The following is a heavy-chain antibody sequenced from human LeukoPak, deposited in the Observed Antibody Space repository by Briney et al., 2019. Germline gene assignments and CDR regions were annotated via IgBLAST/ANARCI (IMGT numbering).Heavy chain of an antibody. CDR2: ISSSGSTI. CDR3: ARDYGITMVRGVPPFDP. V-gene: IGHV3-48*03. D-gene: IGHD3-10*01. CDR1: GFTFSSYE. J-gene: IGHJ5*02. Sequence: PGGSLILSCAASGFTFSSYEMNWVRQAPGKGLEWVSYISSSGSTIYYADSVKGRFTISRDNAKNSLYLQMNSLRAEDTAVYYCARDYGITMVRGVPPFDPWGQGTLVTVSS.